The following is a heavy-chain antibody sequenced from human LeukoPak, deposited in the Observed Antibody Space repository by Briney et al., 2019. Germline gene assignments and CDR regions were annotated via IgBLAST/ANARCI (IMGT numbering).Heavy chain of an antibody. J-gene: IGHJ5*02. V-gene: IGHV3-9*01. CDR1: GFTFDDYA. Sequence: GRSLRLSCAASGFTFDDYAMHWVRQAPGKGLEWVSGISWNSGSIGYADSVKGRFTISRDNAKNSLYLQMNSLRAEDTALYYCAKDSTYSTIFGFDPWGQGTLVTVSS. D-gene: IGHD3-9*01. CDR3: AKDSTYSTIFGFDP. CDR2: ISWNSGSI.